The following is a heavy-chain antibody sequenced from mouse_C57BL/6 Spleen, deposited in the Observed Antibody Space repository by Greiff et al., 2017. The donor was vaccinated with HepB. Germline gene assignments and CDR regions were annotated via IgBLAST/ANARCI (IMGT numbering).Heavy chain of an antibody. CDR2: IYPGSGNT. Sequence: VQLQQSGPELVKPGASVKISCKASGYSFTSYYIHWVKQRPGLGLEWIGWIYPGSGNTKYNEKFKGKATLTADTSSSTAYMQLSSLTSEDSAVYYCARSGFYGSSYYFDYWGQGTTLTVSS. CDR3: ARSGFYGSSYYFDY. V-gene: IGHV1-66*01. D-gene: IGHD1-1*01. J-gene: IGHJ2*01. CDR1: GYSFTSYY.